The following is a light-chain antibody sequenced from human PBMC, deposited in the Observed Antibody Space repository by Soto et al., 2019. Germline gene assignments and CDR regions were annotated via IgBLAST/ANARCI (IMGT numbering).Light chain of an antibody. CDR3: QQRSNWPWT. V-gene: IGKV3D-20*02. CDR2: GAS. Sequence: EVVLTQSPGTLSLSPGERATLSCGASQSVTGNYLAWYQQKPGQAPRLLIFGASTRATGIPDRFSGSGSGTDFTLTISSLEPEDFAVYYCQQRSNWPWTFGQGTKVDIK. CDR1: QSVTGNY. J-gene: IGKJ1*01.